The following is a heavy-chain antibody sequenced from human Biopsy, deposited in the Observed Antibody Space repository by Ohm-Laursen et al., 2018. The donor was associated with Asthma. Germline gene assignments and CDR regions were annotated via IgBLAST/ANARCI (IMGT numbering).Heavy chain of an antibody. J-gene: IGHJ4*02. D-gene: IGHD2-2*01. Sequence: TVTISCKSLGGTFNTYVIGWARQAPGQGLGWMGGINSVFGTTTYPQKFQDRVTITADDSTSTVYMELSSLRSEDTAVYYCARKAGSCISRTCYSLDFWGQGTLVTVSS. CDR3: ARKAGSCISRTCYSLDF. CDR1: GGTFNTYV. CDR2: INSVFGTT. V-gene: IGHV1-69*13.